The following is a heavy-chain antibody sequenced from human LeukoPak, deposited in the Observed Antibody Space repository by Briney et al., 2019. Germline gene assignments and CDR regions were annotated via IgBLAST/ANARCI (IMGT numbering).Heavy chain of an antibody. CDR3: ARGENYYDSSGYHSLFDY. CDR1: GFTFSSYG. CDR2: IWYDGSNK. V-gene: IGHV3-33*08. J-gene: IGHJ4*02. Sequence: GGSLRLSCAASGFTFSSYGMHWVRQAPGKGLEWVAVIWYDGSNKYYADSVKGRFTISRDNSKNTLYLQMNSLRAEDTAVYYCARGENYYDSSGYHSLFDYWGQGTLVTVSS. D-gene: IGHD3-22*01.